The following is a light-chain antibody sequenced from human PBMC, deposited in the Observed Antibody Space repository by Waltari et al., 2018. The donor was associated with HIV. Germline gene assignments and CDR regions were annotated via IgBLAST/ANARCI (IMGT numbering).Light chain of an antibody. J-gene: IGKJ1*01. CDR1: ENIRDY. V-gene: IGKV1-39*01. CDR2: SAS. CDR3: QQNYNMPPT. Sequence: DIQMTQSPSSLSASVGDRVTITCRASENIRDYVNWYQQRPGKAHKLLMYSASSLLRGVPSRFSGSGSGTDFTLTITNLQPEDFATYSCQQNYNMPPTFGQGTRLEV.